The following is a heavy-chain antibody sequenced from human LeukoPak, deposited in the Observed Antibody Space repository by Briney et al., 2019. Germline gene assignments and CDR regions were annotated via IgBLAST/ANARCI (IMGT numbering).Heavy chain of an antibody. J-gene: IGHJ4*02. Sequence: GGSLRLSCVGSGFTFSHYGMHWVRQTPGRGLEWVAVIWNDGSNKYYADSVKGRFTISRDNSKDTLYLEMNNLRAEDTAIYYCAKDADFARIYYYSDSWGQGTLVTVSS. CDR2: IWNDGSNK. V-gene: IGHV3-33*06. CDR3: AKDADFARIYYYSDS. CDR1: GFTFSHYG. D-gene: IGHD3-10*01.